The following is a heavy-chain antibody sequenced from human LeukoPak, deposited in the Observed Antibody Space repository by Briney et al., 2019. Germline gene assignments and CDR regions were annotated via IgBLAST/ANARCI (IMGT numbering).Heavy chain of an antibody. CDR2: ISSSSSYI. J-gene: IGHJ6*03. D-gene: IGHD4-17*01. Sequence: PGGSLRLSCAASGFTFSSYSMNWVRQAPGKGLEWVSSISSSSSYIYYADSGKGRFTISRDNAKNSLYLQMDSLRGEDTAGYDGARDPPDYGDYYYSYYYMDVWGKGTTVPVSS. CDR1: GFTFSSYS. CDR3: ARDPPDYGDYYYSYYYMDV. V-gene: IGHV3-21*01.